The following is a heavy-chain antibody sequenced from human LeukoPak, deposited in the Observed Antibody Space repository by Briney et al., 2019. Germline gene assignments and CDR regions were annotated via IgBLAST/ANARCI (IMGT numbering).Heavy chain of an antibody. V-gene: IGHV3-53*01. D-gene: IGHD6-13*01. Sequence: PGGSLRLSCAASGFTVSSNYMSWVRQAPGKGLGWVSVIYSGGSTYYADSVKGRFTISRDNSKNTLYLQMNSLRAEDTAVYYCARVMSSSWSAGWFDPWGQGTLVTVSS. CDR2: IYSGGST. J-gene: IGHJ5*02. CDR3: ARVMSSSWSAGWFDP. CDR1: GFTVSSNY.